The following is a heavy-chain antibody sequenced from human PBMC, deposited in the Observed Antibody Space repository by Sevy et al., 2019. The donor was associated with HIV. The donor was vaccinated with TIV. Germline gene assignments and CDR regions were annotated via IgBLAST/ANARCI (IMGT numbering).Heavy chain of an antibody. CDR1: GFTFSSYS. Sequence: GGSLRLSCAASGFTFSSYSMNWVRQAPGKGLEWVSSISSSSSYIYYADSVKGRFTISRDNAKNSLYLQMNSLRAEDTAVYYCARDRSSGFWSRRAFDYWGQGTLVTVSS. D-gene: IGHD3-3*01. V-gene: IGHV3-21*01. J-gene: IGHJ4*02. CDR2: ISSSSSYI. CDR3: ARDRSSGFWSRRAFDY.